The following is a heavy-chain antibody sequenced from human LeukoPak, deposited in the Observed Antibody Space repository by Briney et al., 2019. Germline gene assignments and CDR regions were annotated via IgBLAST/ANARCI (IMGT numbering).Heavy chain of an antibody. D-gene: IGHD3-3*01. CDR2: INHSGST. Sequence: SETLSLTCAVYGGSFSGYYWSWIRQPPGKGLEWIGEINHSGSTNYNPSLKSRVTISVDTSKNQFSLKLSSVTAADTAVYYCARAFLEWLSTDYWGQGTLVTVSS. V-gene: IGHV4-34*01. J-gene: IGHJ4*02. CDR3: ARAFLEWLSTDY. CDR1: GGSFSGYY.